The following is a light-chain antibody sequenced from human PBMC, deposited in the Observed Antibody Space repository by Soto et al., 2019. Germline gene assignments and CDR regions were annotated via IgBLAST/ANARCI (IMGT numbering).Light chain of an antibody. Sequence: VLTQSPGALSLSTGERATLSCRASQSVGGSSLAWYQQRPGQAPRLLIYDTSNRATGIPDRFSGSGSGTDFTLTISRLEPEDFAVYYCQQYHSSPRTFGQGTKVDNK. CDR2: DTS. CDR3: QQYHSSPRT. V-gene: IGKV3-20*01. J-gene: IGKJ1*01. CDR1: QSVGGSS.